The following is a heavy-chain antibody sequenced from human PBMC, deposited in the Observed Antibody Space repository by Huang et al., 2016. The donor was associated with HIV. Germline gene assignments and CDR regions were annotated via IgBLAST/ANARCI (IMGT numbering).Heavy chain of an antibody. D-gene: IGHD4-4*01. CDR3: EMPTSL. CDR1: GFPFSSYS. Sequence: EVQLVESGGGLVKPGGSLRLSCTAAGFPFSSYSVNWVRQAAGKGLGGIPSSSSDSRYISYTDAAKGRFTISRDSANNSLYLTMNSLRVEDSAVYYCEMPTSLWCQGTMVTVSS. J-gene: IGHJ4*02. V-gene: IGHV3-21*01. CDR2: SSSDSRYI.